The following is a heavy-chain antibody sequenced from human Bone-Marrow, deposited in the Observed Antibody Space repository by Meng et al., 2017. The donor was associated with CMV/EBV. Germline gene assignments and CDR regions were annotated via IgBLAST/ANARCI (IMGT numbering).Heavy chain of an antibody. Sequence: GESLKISCAASGFTFSSYAMHWVRQAPGKGLEWVAVISYDGSNKYYADSVKGRFTISRDNSKNTLYLQMNSLRAEDTAVYYCARVHSGSYLGDYYYYYAMDVWGQGTTVTVSS. D-gene: IGHD1-26*01. CDR3: ARVHSGSYLGDYYYYYAMDV. J-gene: IGHJ6*02. V-gene: IGHV3-30*04. CDR2: ISYDGSNK. CDR1: GFTFSSYA.